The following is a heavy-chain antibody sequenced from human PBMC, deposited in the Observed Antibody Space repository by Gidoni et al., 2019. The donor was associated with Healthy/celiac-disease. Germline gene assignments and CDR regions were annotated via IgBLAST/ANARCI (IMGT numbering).Heavy chain of an antibody. CDR3: ARTGEYTYYYDSSGYYDAFDI. CDR2: IYYSGST. V-gene: IGHV4-39*01. CDR1: GGSISSSSYY. J-gene: IGHJ3*02. Sequence: QLQLQESGPGLVKSSETLSLTCTVSGGSISSSSYYWGWIRQPPGKGLEWIGSIYYSGSTYYNPSLKSRVTISVDTSKNQFSLKLSSVTAADTAVYYCARTGEYTYYYDSSGYYDAFDIWGQGTMVTVSS. D-gene: IGHD3-22*01.